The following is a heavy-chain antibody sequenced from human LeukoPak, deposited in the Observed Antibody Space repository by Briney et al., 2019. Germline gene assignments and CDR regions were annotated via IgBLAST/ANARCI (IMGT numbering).Heavy chain of an antibody. Sequence: SVKVSCKASGGTFSSYAISWVRQAPGQGLEWMGGIIPIFGTANYAQKFQGRATITADESTSTAYMELSSLRSEDTAVYYCARGYDFWSGYYDYWGQGTLVTVSS. D-gene: IGHD3-3*01. V-gene: IGHV1-69*13. J-gene: IGHJ4*02. CDR2: IIPIFGTA. CDR3: ARGYDFWSGYYDY. CDR1: GGTFSSYA.